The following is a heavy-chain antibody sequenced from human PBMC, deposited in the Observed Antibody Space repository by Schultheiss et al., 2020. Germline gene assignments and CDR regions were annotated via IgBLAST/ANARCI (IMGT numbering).Heavy chain of an antibody. J-gene: IGHJ4*02. V-gene: IGHV1-69*06. CDR2: IIPIFGTA. CDR1: GGTFSSYA. CDR3: ARVSWVRGNDYGDN. D-gene: IGHD1-26*01. Sequence: SVKVSCKASGGTFSSYAISWVRQAPGQGLEWMGGIIPIFGTANYAQKFQGRVTITADKSTSTAYMELSRLRSDDTAVYYCARVSWVRGNDYGDNWGQGTLVTVSS.